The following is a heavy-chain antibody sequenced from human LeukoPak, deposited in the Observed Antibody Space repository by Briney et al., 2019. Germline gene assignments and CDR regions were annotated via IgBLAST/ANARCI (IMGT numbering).Heavy chain of an antibody. D-gene: IGHD6-19*01. Sequence: GGSLRLSCAASGFTFSSYEMNWVRQAPGKGLEWVSYISSSGRTIYYADSVKGRFTIYRDNAKSSLYLQMNSLRAEDTAVYYCARTKWLEAIDYWGQGTLVTVSS. J-gene: IGHJ4*02. CDR1: GFTFSSYE. CDR3: ARTKWLEAIDY. V-gene: IGHV3-48*03. CDR2: ISSSGRTI.